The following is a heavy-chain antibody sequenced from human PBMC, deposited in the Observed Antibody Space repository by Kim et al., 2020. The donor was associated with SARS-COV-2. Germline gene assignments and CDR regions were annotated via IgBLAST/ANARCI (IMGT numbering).Heavy chain of an antibody. D-gene: IGHD3-3*01. J-gene: IGHJ3*02. Sequence: QKFQERVTITRDMSTSTAYMELSSLRSEDTAVYYCAAELEGSGYPDAFDIWGQGTMVTVSS. V-gene: IGHV1-58*01. CDR3: AAELEGSGYPDAFDI.